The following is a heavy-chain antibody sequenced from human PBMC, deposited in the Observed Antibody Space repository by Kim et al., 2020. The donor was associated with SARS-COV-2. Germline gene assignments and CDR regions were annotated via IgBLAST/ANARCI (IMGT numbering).Heavy chain of an antibody. D-gene: IGHD3-9*01. V-gene: IGHV3-23*01. J-gene: IGHJ4*02. CDR3: AKGYLRYFDWFDY. Sequence: GGSLRLSCAASGFTFSSYAMSWVRQAPGKGLEWVSGISDSGASTYYADSVRGRFTISRDNSKNTLYLQVNSLRAEDTAVYYCAKGYLRYFDWFDYWGQGTLVTVSS. CDR2: ISDSGAST. CDR1: GFTFSSYA.